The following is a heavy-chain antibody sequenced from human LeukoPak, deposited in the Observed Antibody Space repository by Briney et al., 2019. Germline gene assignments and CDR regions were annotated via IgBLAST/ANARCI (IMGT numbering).Heavy chain of an antibody. CDR3: AKLGGYSGSYYDAFDI. V-gene: IGHV3-30*02. D-gene: IGHD1-26*01. CDR1: GFTFSSYG. CDR2: IRCDGSNK. Sequence: PGGSLRLSCAASGFTFSSYGMHWVRQAPGKGLEWVAFIRCDGSNKYYADSVKGRFTISRDNSKNTLYLQMNSLRAEDTAVYYCAKLGGYSGSYYDAFDIWGQGTMVTVSS. J-gene: IGHJ3*02.